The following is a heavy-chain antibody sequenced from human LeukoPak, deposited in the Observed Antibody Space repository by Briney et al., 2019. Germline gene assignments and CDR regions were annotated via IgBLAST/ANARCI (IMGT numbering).Heavy chain of an antibody. CDR3: ARGIGSSVRGAFDI. CDR2: MNPNSGNT. CDR1: GYTFTSYD. V-gene: IGHV1-8*03. J-gene: IGHJ3*02. D-gene: IGHD2-15*01. Sequence: ASVKVSCKASGYTFTSYDINWVRQATGQGLEWMGWMNPNSGNTSYAQKFQGRVTITRNTSISTAYMELSSLRSEDTAVYYCARGIGSSVRGAFDIWGQGTMVTVSS.